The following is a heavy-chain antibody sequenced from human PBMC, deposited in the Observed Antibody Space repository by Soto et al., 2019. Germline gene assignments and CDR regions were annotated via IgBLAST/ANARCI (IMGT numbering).Heavy chain of an antibody. V-gene: IGHV4-31*03. D-gene: IGHD5-18*01. CDR2: IYYSGST. Sequence: PSETLSLTCTVSGGSISSDSYYWSWIRQHPGKGLEWIGYIYYSGSTYYNPSLKSRVTISVDTSKNQFSLKLSSVTAADTAVYYCARGSFTAMVSFDYWGQGTLVTVSS. J-gene: IGHJ4*02. CDR1: GGSISSDSYY. CDR3: ARGSFTAMVSFDY.